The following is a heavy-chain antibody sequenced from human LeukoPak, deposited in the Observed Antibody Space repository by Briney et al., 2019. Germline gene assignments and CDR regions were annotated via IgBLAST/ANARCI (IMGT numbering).Heavy chain of an antibody. CDR3: ARISMFYSSGRTS. D-gene: IGHD6-19*01. V-gene: IGHV4-4*07. CDR2: IYASGST. J-gene: IGHJ4*02. Sequence: SETLSLTCAVSGDSISDFYWSWIRQPAGKGLEWIGRIYASGSTNYNPSLKSRVTMSVDTSKNQFSLRLSSVTAADTAMYYCARISMFYSSGRTSWGQGTLGTVSS. CDR1: GDSISDFY.